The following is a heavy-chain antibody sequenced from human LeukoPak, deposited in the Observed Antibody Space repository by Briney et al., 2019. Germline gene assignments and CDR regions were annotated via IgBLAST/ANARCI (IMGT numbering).Heavy chain of an antibody. J-gene: IGHJ6*03. V-gene: IGHV3-30*02. CDR3: ARVKEGSTNYYYYYYMDV. CDR2: IRYDGSNK. CDR1: GFTFSSYG. Sequence: GGSLRLSCAASGFTFSSYGMHWVRQAPGKGLEWVAFIRYDGSNKYYADSVKGRFTISRDNSKNTLYLQMNSLRAEDTAVYYCARVKEGSTNYYYYYYMDVWGKGTTVTISS. D-gene: IGHD1-26*01.